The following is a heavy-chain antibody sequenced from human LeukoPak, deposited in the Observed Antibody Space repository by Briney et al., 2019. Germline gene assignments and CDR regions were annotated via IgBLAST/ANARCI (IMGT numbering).Heavy chain of an antibody. CDR3: AKDPHSSGGLWYYGMDV. CDR2: ISYDGSNK. D-gene: IGHD6-19*01. J-gene: IGHJ6*02. Sequence: GGSLRLSCAASGFTFSSYGMHWVRQAPGKGLEWVAVISYDGSNKYYADSVKGRFTISRDNSKNTLYLQMNSLRAEDTAVYYCAKDPHSSGGLWYYGMDVWGQGTTVTVSS. CDR1: GFTFSSYG. V-gene: IGHV3-30*18.